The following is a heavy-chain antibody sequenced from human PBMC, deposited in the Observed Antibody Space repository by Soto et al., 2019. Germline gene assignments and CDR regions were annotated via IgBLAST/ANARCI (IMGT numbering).Heavy chain of an antibody. V-gene: IGHV3-23*01. CDR3: AKDRRAGGNSAFYFDF. Sequence: GGSLRLSCAASGFKFSNHAMSWVRQAPGKGLGWVSLISATGGGTYYADSVKGRFTISRDNSHNTLYLQVHSLTAEDTAVYYCAKDRRAGGNSAFYFDFWGQGAQVTVSS. J-gene: IGHJ4*02. CDR2: ISATGGGT. D-gene: IGHD3-16*01. CDR1: GFKFSNHA.